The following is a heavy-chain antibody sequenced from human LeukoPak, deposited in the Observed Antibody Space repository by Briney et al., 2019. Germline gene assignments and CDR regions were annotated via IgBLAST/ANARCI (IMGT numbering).Heavy chain of an antibody. CDR1: GFAVSSNY. CDR3: ARDYGNDFWSGYSYYYMDV. J-gene: IGHJ6*03. CDR2: IYSGGST. D-gene: IGHD3-3*01. V-gene: IGHV3-53*01. Sequence: PGGSLRLSCAASGFAVSSNYMSWVRQAPGKGLEWVSVIYSGGSTYYADSVKGRFTISRDNAKNSLYLQMNSLRAEDTAVYYCARDYGNDFWSGYSYYYMDVWGKGTTVTVSS.